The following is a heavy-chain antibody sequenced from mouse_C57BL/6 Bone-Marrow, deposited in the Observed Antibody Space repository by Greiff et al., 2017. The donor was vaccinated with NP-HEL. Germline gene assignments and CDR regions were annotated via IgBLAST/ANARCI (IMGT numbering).Heavy chain of an antibody. D-gene: IGHD3-2*02. Sequence: QVQLQQPGAELVRPGTSVKLSCKASGSTFPSYWMYWVQQRPGQGLEWIGVIDPSDSYTNYHQQLKGKATLSVDTSSSTAYMQLSSLTSEDSAVYYCARYDSSVYRYSFADWGQGTLVTVAA. V-gene: IGHV1-59*01. CDR2: IDPSDSYT. CDR1: GSTFPSYW. CDR3: ARYDSSVYRYSFAD. J-gene: IGHJ3*01.